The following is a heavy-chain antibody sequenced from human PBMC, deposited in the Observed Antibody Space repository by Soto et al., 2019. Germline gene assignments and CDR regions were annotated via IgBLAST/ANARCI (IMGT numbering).Heavy chain of an antibody. D-gene: IGHD1-1*01. CDR3: ARVERGTATTVVDAFDI. CDR2: MSHSGGT. CDR1: GGFVSSGNYY. J-gene: IGHJ3*02. V-gene: IGHV4-34*01. Sequence: QEQLQQWGAGLLKPSETLSLTCAVYGGFVSSGNYYWSWIQQPPGKGLEWIGEMSHSGGTHFNPSLKSRVTISVDTSKNQFSLKMSSVTAADTALYYCARVERGTATTVVDAFDIWGPGTMVTVSS.